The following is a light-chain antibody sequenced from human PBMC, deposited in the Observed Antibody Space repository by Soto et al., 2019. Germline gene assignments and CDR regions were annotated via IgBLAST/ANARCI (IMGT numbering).Light chain of an antibody. CDR3: QSYDSSQSV. V-gene: IGLV1-40*01. CDR1: SSNIGAGYV. Sequence: QSALTQPPSVSGAPGQRVTISCTGSSSNIGAGYVVHWYQQLPGTAPKLLIYENTNRPSGVPDRFSGSKSGTSASLAITGLEAEDEGEYYCQSYDSSQSVFGGGTKLTVL. CDR2: ENT. J-gene: IGLJ2*01.